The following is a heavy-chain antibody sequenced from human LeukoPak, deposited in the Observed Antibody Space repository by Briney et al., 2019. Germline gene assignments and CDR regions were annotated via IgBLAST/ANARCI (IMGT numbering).Heavy chain of an antibody. CDR2: MNIDGSEK. D-gene: IGHD1-26*01. CDR3: ARDPVEWELLLDY. Sequence: GGSLRLSCAASGFTFSSYWTGWVRQAPGKRLEWVANMNIDGSEKYYADSAKGRFTISRDNARNSVYLQMNSLRVEDTAVYYCARDPVEWELLLDYWGQGTLVTVSS. J-gene: IGHJ4*02. CDR1: GFTFSSYW. V-gene: IGHV3-7*01.